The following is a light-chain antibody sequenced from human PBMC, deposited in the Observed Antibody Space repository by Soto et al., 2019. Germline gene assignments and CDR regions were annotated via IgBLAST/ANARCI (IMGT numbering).Light chain of an antibody. CDR2: AAS. CDR1: QSINSD. Sequence: DIQMTQSPSSLSASVGDRVTITCRASQSINSDLNWYQQKPGKAPKLLIYAASSLQSGVPSRFSGSGSGTDFTLTISSLQPEDFATYYCQQSYSTPLTFGGGTKVEIK. V-gene: IGKV1-39*01. J-gene: IGKJ4*01. CDR3: QQSYSTPLT.